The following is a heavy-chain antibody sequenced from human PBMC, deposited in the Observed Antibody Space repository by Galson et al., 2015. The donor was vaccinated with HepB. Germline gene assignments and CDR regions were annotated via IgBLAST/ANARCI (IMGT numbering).Heavy chain of an antibody. D-gene: IGHD6-13*01. V-gene: IGHV1-69*04. J-gene: IGHJ4*02. Sequence: SVKVSCKASGGTFSSYTISWVRQAPGQGLEWMGRIIPILGIANYAQKFQGRVTITADKSTSTAYMELSSLRSEDTAVYYCARESDLAAAADVDYWGQGTLVTVSS. CDR2: IIPILGIA. CDR1: GGTFSSYT. CDR3: ARESDLAAAADVDY.